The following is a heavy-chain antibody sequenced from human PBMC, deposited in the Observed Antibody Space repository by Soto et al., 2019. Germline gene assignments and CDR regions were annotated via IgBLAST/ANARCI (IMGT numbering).Heavy chain of an antibody. Sequence: SETLSLTCAVYGGSFSGYYWSWIRQPPGKGLEWIGEINHSGSTNYNPSLKSRVTISVDTSKNQFSLKLSSVTAADTAVYYCARGRITMVNWFDPWGQGTLVT. CDR2: INHSGST. CDR3: ARGRITMVNWFDP. J-gene: IGHJ5*02. V-gene: IGHV4-34*01. CDR1: GGSFSGYY. D-gene: IGHD3-10*01.